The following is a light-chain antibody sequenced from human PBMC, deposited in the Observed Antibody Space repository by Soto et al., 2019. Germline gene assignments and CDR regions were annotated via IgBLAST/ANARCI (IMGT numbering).Light chain of an antibody. V-gene: IGKV3-20*01. CDR1: QSVSSS. J-gene: IGKJ5*01. CDR3: QHYGSSRT. CDR2: GAS. Sequence: EIVLTQSPGTLSLSPGERATLSCRASQSVSSSLAWYQQKPGQAPRLLIYGASSRATGIPDRLSGSGSGPDFTLTISRLEPEDFAVYFCQHYGSSRTFGQGTRLEIK.